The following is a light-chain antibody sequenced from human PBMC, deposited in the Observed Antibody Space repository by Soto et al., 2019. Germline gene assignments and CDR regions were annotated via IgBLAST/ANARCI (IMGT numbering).Light chain of an antibody. CDR3: CSYAGSYNVV. V-gene: IGLV2-11*01. CDR1: SSDVGAYNY. Sequence: QSALTQPRSVSGSPGQSGTISCTGTSSDVGAYNYVSWYQQHPGKAPKLMIYDVSKRPSGVPDRFSGSKSGNTASLTISGLQAEDEGDYYCCSYAGSYNVVFGGGTQLTVL. J-gene: IGLJ2*01. CDR2: DVS.